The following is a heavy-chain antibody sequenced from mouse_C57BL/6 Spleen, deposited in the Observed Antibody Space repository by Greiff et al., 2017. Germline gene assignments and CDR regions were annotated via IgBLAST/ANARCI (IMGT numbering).Heavy chain of an antibody. CDR2: IYPSDSET. J-gene: IGHJ3*01. CDR1: GYTFTSYW. V-gene: IGHV1-61*01. Sequence: QVQLQQPGAELVRPGSSVKLSCKASGYTFTSYWMEWVKQRPGQGLEWIGNIYPSDSETHYNQTFKDKATLPVDKSSSTAYMQLSSLTYEDCAVYYGARGGYDYDVGAYWGQGTLVTVSA. CDR3: ARGGYDYDVGAY. D-gene: IGHD2-4*01.